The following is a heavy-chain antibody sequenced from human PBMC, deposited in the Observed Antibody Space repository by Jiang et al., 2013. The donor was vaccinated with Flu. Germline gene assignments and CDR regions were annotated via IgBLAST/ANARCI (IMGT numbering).Heavy chain of an antibody. CDR3: ARASAVAGTFVFDY. CDR2: IFYSWST. CDR1: GGSTSSDDYY. V-gene: IGHV4-30-4*08. D-gene: IGHD6-19*01. Sequence: CAVSGGSTSSDDYYWSWIRQPPGKGLEWIGYIFYSWSTYYNPSLKSRVTISVDTSQNQFSLRLSSVTAADTAVYYCARASAVAGTFVFDYWGQGTLVTVSS. J-gene: IGHJ4*02.